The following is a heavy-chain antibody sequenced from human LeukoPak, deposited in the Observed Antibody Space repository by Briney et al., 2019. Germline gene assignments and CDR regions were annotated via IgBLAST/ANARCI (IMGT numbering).Heavy chain of an antibody. CDR3: ARGGYLAVYPEDY. Sequence: ASVKVSCKASGYTFTSYDINWVRQATGQGLEWMGWMNPNSGGTNYAQKFQGRVTMTRDTSISTAYMELSRLRSDDTAVYYCARGGYLAVYPEDYWGQGTLVTVSS. J-gene: IGHJ4*02. CDR1: GYTFTSYD. D-gene: IGHD2-2*02. V-gene: IGHV1-2*02. CDR2: MNPNSGGT.